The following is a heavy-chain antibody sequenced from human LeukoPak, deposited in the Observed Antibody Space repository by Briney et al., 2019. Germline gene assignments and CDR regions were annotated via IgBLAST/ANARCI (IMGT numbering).Heavy chain of an antibody. D-gene: IGHD3-9*01. CDR3: ARHLPYDILTGYYRGAFDI. V-gene: IGHV4-4*09. J-gene: IGHJ3*02. CDR1: GDSISSYY. CDR2: IYTSGST. Sequence: SETLSLTCTVSGDSISSYYWSWIRQPPGKGLEWIGYIYTSGSTNYNPSLKSRVTISVDTSKNQFSLELSSVTAADKVVYYCARHLPYDILTGYYRGAFDIWGQGTMVIVSS.